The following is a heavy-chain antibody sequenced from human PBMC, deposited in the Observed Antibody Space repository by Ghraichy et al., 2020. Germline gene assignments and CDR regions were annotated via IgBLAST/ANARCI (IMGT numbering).Heavy chain of an antibody. CDR1: GFNFDNYA. V-gene: IGHV3-9*01. Sequence: GGSLRLSCAASGFNFDNYAMHWVRQAPGKGLEWVSGISWNSDIIGYADSMKGRFTISRDNAKKSLYLEMISLRAEDTAFYYCAKDRGDYTGAFDSWGQGTLVTVSS. CDR3: AKDRGDYTGAFDS. J-gene: IGHJ3*02. D-gene: IGHD4-11*01. CDR2: ISWNSDII.